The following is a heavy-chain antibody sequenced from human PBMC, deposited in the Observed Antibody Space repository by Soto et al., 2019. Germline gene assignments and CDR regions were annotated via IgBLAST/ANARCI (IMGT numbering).Heavy chain of an antibody. V-gene: IGHV3-23*01. D-gene: IGHD2-15*01. Sequence: GGSLRLSCAASGFTFSSYAMSWVRQAPGKGLEWVSAISGSGGSTYYADSVKGRFTISRDNSKNTLYLQMNSLRAEDTAVYYCAKGIRVKCSGGSCLFDYWGQGTLVTVSS. CDR1: GFTFSSYA. J-gene: IGHJ4*02. CDR2: ISGSGGST. CDR3: AKGIRVKCSGGSCLFDY.